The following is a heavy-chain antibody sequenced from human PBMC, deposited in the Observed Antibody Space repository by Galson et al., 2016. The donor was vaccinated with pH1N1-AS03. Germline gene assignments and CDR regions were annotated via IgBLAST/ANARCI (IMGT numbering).Heavy chain of an antibody. CDR2: MRGDRNDI. CDR1: GFTLNNYA. V-gene: IGHV3-48*03. Sequence: SLRLSCAASGFTLNNYAMNWIRQAPGKGLEWISHMRGDRNDIYYADSVKGRFTISRDNAKNSVYLQMDRLSAEDTALYYCVRDHFHAFYVWGQGTVVTVSS. CDR3: VRDHFHAFYV. J-gene: IGHJ3*01.